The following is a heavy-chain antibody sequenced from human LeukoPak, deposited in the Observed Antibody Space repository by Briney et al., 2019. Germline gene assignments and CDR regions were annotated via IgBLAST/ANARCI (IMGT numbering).Heavy chain of an antibody. V-gene: IGHV4-59*12. CDR2: SFYSGNP. CDR1: GGSISNYY. J-gene: IGHJ6*02. D-gene: IGHD6-19*01. CDR3: ARDRGSSSPGNYYYYGMDV. Sequence: SETLSLTCTVSGGSISNYYWYWMRQPPGKGLEWIAYSFYSGNPNYNPSLKSRVTISVDTSKNQFSLKLSSVTAADTAVYYCARDRGSSSPGNYYYYGMDVWGQGTTVTVSS.